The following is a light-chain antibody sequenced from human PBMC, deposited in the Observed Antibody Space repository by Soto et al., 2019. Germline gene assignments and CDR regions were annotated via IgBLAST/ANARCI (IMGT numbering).Light chain of an antibody. CDR1: SRGVGGYNY. CDR3: SSFTSSTTLVV. V-gene: IGLV2-14*01. J-gene: IGLJ1*01. Sequence: QSALTQPASVSGSPGQSITISCTGTSRGVGGYNYVSWYQQHPDRAPKVMIYEVSNRPSGVSNRFSGSKSGNTASLTISGLQAEDEADYYCSSFTSSTTLVVFGTGTKLTVL. CDR2: EVS.